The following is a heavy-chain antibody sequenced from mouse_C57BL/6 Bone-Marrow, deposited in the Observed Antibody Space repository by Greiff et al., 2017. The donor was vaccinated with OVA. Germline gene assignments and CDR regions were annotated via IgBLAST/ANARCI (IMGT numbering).Heavy chain of an antibody. V-gene: IGHV5-17*01. CDR1: GFTFSDYG. CDR3: ARPPITTVVATDWYFDV. J-gene: IGHJ1*03. CDR2: ISSGSSTI. Sequence: EVQVVESGGGLVKPGGSLKLSCAASGFTFSDYGMHWVRQAPEKGLEWVAYISSGSSTIYYADTVKGRFTISRDNAKNTLFLQMTSLRSEDTAMYYCARPPITTVVATDWYFDVWGTGTTVTVSS. D-gene: IGHD1-1*01.